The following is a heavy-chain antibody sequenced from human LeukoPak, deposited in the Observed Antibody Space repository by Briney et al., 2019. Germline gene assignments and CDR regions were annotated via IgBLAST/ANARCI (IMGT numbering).Heavy chain of an antibody. CDR1: GFTFSSYG. V-gene: IGHV3-48*04. D-gene: IGHD6-13*01. CDR3: AKRIAAAGENWFDP. CDR2: ISSSGSTI. Sequence: LTGGSLRLSCAASGFTFSSYGMSWVRQAPGKGLEWVSYISSSGSTIYYADSVKGRFTISRDNAKNSLYLQMNSLRAEDTAVYYCAKRIAAAGENWFDPWGQGTLVTVSS. J-gene: IGHJ5*02.